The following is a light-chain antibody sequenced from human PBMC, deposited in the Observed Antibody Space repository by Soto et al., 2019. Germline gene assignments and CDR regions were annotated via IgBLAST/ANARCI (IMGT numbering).Light chain of an antibody. CDR2: SSN. Sequence: QSVLTQSPSVSAAPGQGVILSCSGGDSNIGSTAVNWYQQLPGTAPRLLIYSSNQRPSGVPDRISASKSGTSASLAISGLQSEDEADYYCAAWDDDLHVWLFGGGTKLTVL. V-gene: IGLV1-44*01. J-gene: IGLJ3*02. CDR3: AAWDDDLHVWL. CDR1: DSNIGSTA.